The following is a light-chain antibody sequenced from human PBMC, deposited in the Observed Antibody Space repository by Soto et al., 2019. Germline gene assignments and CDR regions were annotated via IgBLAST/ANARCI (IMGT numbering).Light chain of an antibody. CDR1: SSNIGAGYD. Sequence: QSVLTQPPSVSGAPGQRVTISCTGSSSNIGAGYDVHWYQQLPGTAPKLLIYANTNRPSGVPDRFSASKSGTSASLAITGLQAEDEADYYCQSYDISLSGVVFGGGTKVTVL. J-gene: IGLJ2*01. CDR2: ANT. V-gene: IGLV1-40*01. CDR3: QSYDISLSGVV.